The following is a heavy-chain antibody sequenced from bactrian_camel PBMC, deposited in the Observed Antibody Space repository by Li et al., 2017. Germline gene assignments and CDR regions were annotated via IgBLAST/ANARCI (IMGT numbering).Heavy chain of an antibody. J-gene: IGHJ4*01. V-gene: IGHV3S6*01. Sequence: VESGGTLVEPGGSLRLSCAASGFTFSDYWISWVRQAPGKGLEWVSGINRDGSATDYAGSVKGRFTMFRDNVKNTVFLEMNSLKIEDTAVYYVWGQGTQVTVS. CDR1: GFTFSDYW. CDR2: INRDGSAT.